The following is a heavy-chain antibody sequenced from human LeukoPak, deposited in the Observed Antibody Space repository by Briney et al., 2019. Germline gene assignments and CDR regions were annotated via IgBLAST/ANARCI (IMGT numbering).Heavy chain of an antibody. J-gene: IGHJ6*03. CDR3: ARAGGSYPYYYYYMDV. D-gene: IGHD1-26*01. CDR1: GGSISSGSYY. CDR2: TYTSGST. V-gene: IGHV4-61*02. Sequence: SQTLSLTCTVSGGSISSGSYYWSWIRQPAGKGLEWIGRTYTSGSTNYNPSLKSRVTISVDTSKNQFSLKLSSVTAADTAVYYCARAGGSYPYYYYYMDVWGKGTTVTVSS.